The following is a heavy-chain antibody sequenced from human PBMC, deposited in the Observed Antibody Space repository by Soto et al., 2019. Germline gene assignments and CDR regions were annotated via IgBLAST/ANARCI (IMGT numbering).Heavy chain of an antibody. Sequence: GASVKVSFKASGYTFTSYGISWLRQAPGQGLEWMGWISAYNGNTNYAQKLQGRVTMTTDTSTSTAYMELRSLRSDDTAVYYCARVLQFYNWFDPWGQGTLVTVSS. V-gene: IGHV1-18*01. CDR3: ARVLQFYNWFDP. CDR2: ISAYNGNT. D-gene: IGHD3-3*01. J-gene: IGHJ5*02. CDR1: GYTFTSYG.